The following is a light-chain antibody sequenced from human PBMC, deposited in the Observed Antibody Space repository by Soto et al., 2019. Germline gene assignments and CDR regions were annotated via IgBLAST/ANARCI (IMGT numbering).Light chain of an antibody. CDR2: GNS. Sequence: QAVVTQPPSASGAPGQRVTISCTGSSSNIGGGYVVHWYQQLPGTAPKLLIYGNSNRPSGVPDRFSGSKSGTSASLAITGLQAEDEADYYCQSYDRSLSGWVFGGGTKLTVL. CDR1: SSNIGGGYV. CDR3: QSYDRSLSGWV. J-gene: IGLJ3*02. V-gene: IGLV1-40*01.